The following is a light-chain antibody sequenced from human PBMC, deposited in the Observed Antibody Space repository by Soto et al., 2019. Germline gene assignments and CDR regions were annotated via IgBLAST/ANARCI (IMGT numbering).Light chain of an antibody. CDR2: LNSDGSH. J-gene: IGLJ1*01. Sequence: QPVLTQSPSASASLGASVKLTCTLSSGHSRYAIAWHQQQPEKGPRYLMKLNSDGSHSKGDGIPDRFSGSSSGAERYLTISRLQSEDEADYYCQTWGTGFQVFGTGTKLTVL. V-gene: IGLV4-69*01. CDR3: QTWGTGFQV. CDR1: SGHSRYA.